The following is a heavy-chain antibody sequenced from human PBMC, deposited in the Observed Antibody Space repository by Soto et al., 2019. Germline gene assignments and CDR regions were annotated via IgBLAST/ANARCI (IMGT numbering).Heavy chain of an antibody. D-gene: IGHD4-17*01. CDR3: ARQADRAPTGARV. CDR1: GGSITTSSHY. CDR2: IYYDGNT. J-gene: IGHJ4*02. Sequence: SETLSLTCTVSGGSITTSSHYWGWIRQSPGKGLECIGNIYYDGNTYYNPSLKSRVTISVDTSKNQFSLKLSSVTAADPAVYYCARQADRAPTGARVWGQGSLVIVSS. V-gene: IGHV4-39*01.